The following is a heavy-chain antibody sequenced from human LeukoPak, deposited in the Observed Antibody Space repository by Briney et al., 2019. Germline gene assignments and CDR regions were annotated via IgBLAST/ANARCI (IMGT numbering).Heavy chain of an antibody. D-gene: IGHD2-8*01. CDR2: ISGFNT. V-gene: IGHV3-23*01. CDR1: GFAFSNYA. Sequence: PGGSLRLSCTASGFAFSNYAMNWVRQAPGKGLEWVSGISGFNTYYADSVRGRFTISRDNSRNVMYLQMYGLRAEDTAIYYCAKDVCTSPRCLLYFDSWGQGTPVTVSS. J-gene: IGHJ4*02. CDR3: AKDVCTSPRCLLYFDS.